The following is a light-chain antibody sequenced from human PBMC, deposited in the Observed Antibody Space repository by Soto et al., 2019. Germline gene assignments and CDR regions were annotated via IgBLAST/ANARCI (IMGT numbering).Light chain of an antibody. CDR1: SSDVGAYNY. J-gene: IGLJ1*01. CDR3: LSYKTDNTFV. Sequence: QSVLTQPASVSGSPGQSITIYCTGTSSDVGAYNYVSWYQQHPGKAPKLMISEVSKRPSGVSDRFSGSKAGNTASLTISGLQADDEAEYFCLSYKTDNTFVFGTGTKLTVL. V-gene: IGLV2-14*01. CDR2: EVS.